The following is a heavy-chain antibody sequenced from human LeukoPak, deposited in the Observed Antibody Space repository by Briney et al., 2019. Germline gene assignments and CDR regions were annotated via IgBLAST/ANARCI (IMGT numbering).Heavy chain of an antibody. CDR3: VRDFRSADY. V-gene: IGHV3-74*01. J-gene: IGHJ4*02. CDR1: GFTFSNYC. CDR2: ICPDGTVT. Sequence: GGSLRLSCAASGFTFSNYCMHWVRQIPGKGLVWVSRICPDGTVTNYADSVKGRFTISRDNAKNMVFLQMNSLRADDTAVYYCVRDFRSADYWGQGILVTVSS.